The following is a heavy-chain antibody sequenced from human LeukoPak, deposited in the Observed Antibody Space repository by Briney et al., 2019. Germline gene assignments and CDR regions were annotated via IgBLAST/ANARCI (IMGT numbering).Heavy chain of an antibody. J-gene: IGHJ4*02. CDR1: GGSISNGGGFY. CDR3: ARISQSSGGFYY. Sequence: SETLFLTCTVSGGSISNGGGFYWSWIRQHPGDGLEWIGFISYRGSTYYNPSLKSRVSMSVDTSRSQFSLRLTSVTDEDTAVYYCARISQSSGGFYYWGQGTLVTVSS. V-gene: IGHV4-31*02. CDR2: ISYRGST. D-gene: IGHD2-15*01.